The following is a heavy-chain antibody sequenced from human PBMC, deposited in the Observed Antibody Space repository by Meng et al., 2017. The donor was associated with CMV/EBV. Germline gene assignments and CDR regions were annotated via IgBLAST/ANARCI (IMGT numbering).Heavy chain of an antibody. Sequence: GGSLRLSCAASGFTFSDHYMDWVRQAPGKGLEWVAVISYDGSNKYYADSVKGRFTISRDNSKNTLYLQMNSLRAEDTAVYYCARNIERYCGGDCPPTYYYYGMDVWGQGTTVTVSS. D-gene: IGHD2-21*01. V-gene: IGHV3-30*03. J-gene: IGHJ6*02. CDR2: ISYDGSNK. CDR3: ARNIERYCGGDCPPTYYYYGMDV. CDR1: GFTFSDHY.